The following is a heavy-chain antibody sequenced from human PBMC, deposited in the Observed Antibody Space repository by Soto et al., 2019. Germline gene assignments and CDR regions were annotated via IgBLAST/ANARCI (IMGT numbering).Heavy chain of an antibody. Sequence: QVHLVQSGAEVKKPGASVKVSCKASGYTFTSYGITWVRQAPGQGLEWMGWISAHNGNTDYAQKLQGRVIVTRDTSTSHAYLEVRSLISGDPALDYCAGGGYGGYWGQGALVTVSS. CDR2: ISAHNGNT. CDR3: AGGGYGGY. J-gene: IGHJ4*02. V-gene: IGHV1-18*01. D-gene: IGHD3-10*01. CDR1: GYTFTSYG.